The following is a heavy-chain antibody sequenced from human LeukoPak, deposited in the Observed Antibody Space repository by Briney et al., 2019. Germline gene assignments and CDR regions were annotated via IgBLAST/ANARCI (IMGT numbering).Heavy chain of an antibody. J-gene: IGHJ5*02. Sequence: ASVKVSCKVSGYTLTELSMHWVRQAPGKGLEWMGGFDPEDGETIYAQKFQGRVTMTEDTSTDTAYMELSSLRSEDTAVYYCATGGARLRYFRAWFDPWGQGTPVTVSS. CDR3: ATGGARLRYFRAWFDP. V-gene: IGHV1-24*01. D-gene: IGHD3-9*01. CDR1: GYTLTELS. CDR2: FDPEDGET.